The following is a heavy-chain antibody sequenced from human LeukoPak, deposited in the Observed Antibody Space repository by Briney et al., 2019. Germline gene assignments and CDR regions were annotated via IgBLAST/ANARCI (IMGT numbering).Heavy chain of an antibody. CDR1: GGSISSYY. CDR2: IYYSGST. CDR3: ARGSGWYGKQTDY. Sequence: PSETLSLTCTVSGGSISSYYWSWIRQAPGKGLEWIGYIYYSGSTNYNPSLKSRVTISVDTSKNQFSLKLSSVTAADTAVYYCARGSGWYGKQTDYWGQGTLVTVSS. V-gene: IGHV4-59*01. J-gene: IGHJ4*02. D-gene: IGHD6-19*01.